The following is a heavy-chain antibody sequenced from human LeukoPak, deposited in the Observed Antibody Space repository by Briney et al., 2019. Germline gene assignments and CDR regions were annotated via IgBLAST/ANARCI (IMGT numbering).Heavy chain of an antibody. D-gene: IGHD3-9*01. J-gene: IGHJ4*02. CDR1: GSSISSYY. Sequence: PSETLSLTCTVSGSSISSYYWSWIRQPAGKGLEWIGRIYTSGSTNYNPSLKSRVTMSVDTSKNQFSLKLSSVTAADTAVYYCAREVPSGDILTGYYIGPFDYWGQGTLVTVSS. CDR2: IYTSGST. V-gene: IGHV4-4*07. CDR3: AREVPSGDILTGYYIGPFDY.